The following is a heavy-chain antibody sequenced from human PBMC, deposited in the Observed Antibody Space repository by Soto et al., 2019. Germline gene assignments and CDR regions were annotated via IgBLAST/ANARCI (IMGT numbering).Heavy chain of an antibody. J-gene: IGHJ5*02. V-gene: IGHV3-23*01. CDR3: ARMLTMVRGVSGLREFEH. D-gene: IGHD3-10*01. CDR2: ITGSGGST. CDR1: GFTFSNYA. Sequence: GGSLRLSCAASGFTFSNYAMTWVRQAPGKGLEWVSIITGSGGSTYYADSVKGRFTISRDNSKDTLYLEMNSLTAEDTAVYYCARMLTMVRGVSGLREFEHWGQGALVTVSS.